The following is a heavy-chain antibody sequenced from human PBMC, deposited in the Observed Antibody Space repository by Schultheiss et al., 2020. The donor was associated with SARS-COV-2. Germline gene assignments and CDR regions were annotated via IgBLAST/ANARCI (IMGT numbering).Heavy chain of an antibody. CDR2: IYYSGST. CDR3: AREGGDDSSGRGFDY. CDR1: GGSISSGGYY. Sequence: SETLSLTCTVSGGSISSGGYYWSWIRQHPGKGLEWIGYIYYSGSTYYNPSLKSRVTISVDTSKNQFSLKLSSVTAADTAVYYCAREGGDDSSGRGFDYWGQGTLVTVSS. J-gene: IGHJ4*02. V-gene: IGHV4-31*03. D-gene: IGHD3-22*01.